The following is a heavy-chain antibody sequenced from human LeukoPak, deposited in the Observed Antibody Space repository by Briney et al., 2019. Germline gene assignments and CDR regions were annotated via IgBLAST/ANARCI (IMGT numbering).Heavy chain of an antibody. CDR1: GFTFSSYE. CDR2: ISSSGSTI. V-gene: IGHV3-48*03. D-gene: IGHD3-22*01. Sequence: GGSLRLSCAASGFTFSSYEMNWVRQAPGKGLEWVSYISSSGSTIYYADSVKGRFTISRDNAKNSLYLQMNSLRAEDTAVYYCAREKGYDSSGYYSYYFDYWGQGTLVTVSS. J-gene: IGHJ4*02. CDR3: AREKGYDSSGYYSYYFDY.